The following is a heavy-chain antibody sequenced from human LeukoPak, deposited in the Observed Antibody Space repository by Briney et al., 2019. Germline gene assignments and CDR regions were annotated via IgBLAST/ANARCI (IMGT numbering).Heavy chain of an antibody. V-gene: IGHV3-7*03. CDR2: IKQDGSEK. D-gene: IGHD3-10*01. Sequence: GRSLRLSCAASGFTFSSYWMSWVRQAPGKGLEWVANIKQDGSEKYYVDSVKGRFTISRDNAKNSLYLQMNSLRAEDTAVYYCARLDVLLWFGEFSFDYWGQGTLVTVSS. J-gene: IGHJ4*02. CDR3: ARLDVLLWFGEFSFDY. CDR1: GFTFSSYW.